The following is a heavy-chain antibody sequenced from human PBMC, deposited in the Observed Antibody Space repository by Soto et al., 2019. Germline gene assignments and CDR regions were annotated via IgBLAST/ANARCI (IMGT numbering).Heavy chain of an antibody. CDR2: IIPIFGTA. V-gene: IGHV1-69*12. CDR1: GGTFSSYA. D-gene: IGHD5-18*01. CDR3: ARWGDGYSYGPYYFDY. J-gene: IGHJ4*02. Sequence: QVQLVQSGAEVKKPGSSVKVSCKASGGTFSSYAISWVRQAPGQGLEWMGGIIPIFGTANYAEKFQGRVTITADESTSTAYMELSSLRSEDTAVYYCARWGDGYSYGPYYFDYWGQGTLVTVSP.